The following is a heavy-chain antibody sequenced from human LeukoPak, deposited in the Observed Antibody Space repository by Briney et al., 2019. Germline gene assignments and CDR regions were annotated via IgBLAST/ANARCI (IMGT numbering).Heavy chain of an antibody. CDR1: GFTFSSYA. J-gene: IGHJ3*02. CDR3: ARVPIRITMVRGVIAVAFDI. CDR2: ISYDGSNK. V-gene: IGHV3-30-3*01. D-gene: IGHD3-10*01. Sequence: GGSLRLSCAASGFTFSSYATHWVRQAPGKGLEWVAVISYDGSNKYYADSVKGRFTISRDNSKNTLYLQMNSLRAEDTAVYYCARVPIRITMVRGVIAVAFDIWGQGTMVTVSS.